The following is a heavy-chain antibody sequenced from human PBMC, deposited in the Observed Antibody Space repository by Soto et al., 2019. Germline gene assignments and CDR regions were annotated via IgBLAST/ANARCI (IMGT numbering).Heavy chain of an antibody. CDR2: IYWDDDK. V-gene: IGHV2-5*02. D-gene: IGHD3-22*01. CDR3: ARRLCDSSCYWDVGYFDY. Sequence: QITLRESGPTLVKPTQPLTLTCTFSGFSLSTSGVGVGWIRQPPGKALECLGIIYWDDDKRYSPSLKNRLTITKDTSKSQVVLTMTNMDPVDTATYFCARRLCDSSCYWDVGYFDYWGRGTLVTVSS. CDR1: GFSLSTSGVG. J-gene: IGHJ4*02.